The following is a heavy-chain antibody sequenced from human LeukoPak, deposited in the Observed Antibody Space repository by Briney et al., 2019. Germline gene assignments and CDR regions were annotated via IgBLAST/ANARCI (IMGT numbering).Heavy chain of an antibody. D-gene: IGHD1-1*01. CDR2: ISTYKSHT. CDR1: GGTFSSYG. J-gene: IGHJ6*02. V-gene: IGHV1-18*01. CDR3: AREDNDDYYYYGMDV. Sequence: GASVKVSCKASGGTFSSYGISWVRQAPGQGLEWMGWISTYKSHTNYAQKFQGRVTMITDTSTNTAYMELRSLRSDDTAVYYCAREDNDDYYYYGMDVWGQGTAVTVSS.